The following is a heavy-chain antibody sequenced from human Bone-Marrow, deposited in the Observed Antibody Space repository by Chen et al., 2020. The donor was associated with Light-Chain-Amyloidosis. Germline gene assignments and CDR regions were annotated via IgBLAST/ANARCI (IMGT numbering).Heavy chain of an antibody. CDR2: ISYDGSNK. D-gene: IGHD6-13*01. Sequence: QVQLVESGGGVVQPGRSLRLSCAASGFTFSSYGMHWVRQAPGKGLEWVAVISYDGSNKYYANSVKGRFTISRDNSKSTLYLQMNSLRAEDTAVYYCAKEVPGFWYYFDYWGQGILVTVSS. CDR1: GFTFSSYG. CDR3: AKEVPGFWYYFDY. V-gene: IGHV3-30*18. J-gene: IGHJ4*02.